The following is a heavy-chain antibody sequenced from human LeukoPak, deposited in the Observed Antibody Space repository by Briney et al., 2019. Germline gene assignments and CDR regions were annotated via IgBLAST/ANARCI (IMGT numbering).Heavy chain of an antibody. Sequence: ASVKVSCKASGYTFTIYAIHWVRQAPGQRLEWMGWINADNGNTTYSQEFQGRLTITRDTSASTAYMELSSLRSEDMAVYYCARDGVDSSGYYPFDYWGQGTLVIVSS. CDR2: INADNGNT. CDR1: GYTFTIYA. CDR3: ARDGVDSSGYYPFDY. D-gene: IGHD3-22*01. V-gene: IGHV1-3*03. J-gene: IGHJ4*02.